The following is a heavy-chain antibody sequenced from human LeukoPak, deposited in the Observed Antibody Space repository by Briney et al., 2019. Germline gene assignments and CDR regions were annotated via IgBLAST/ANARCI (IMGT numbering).Heavy chain of an antibody. CDR3: ARDIEWFGELLTDY. Sequence: ASVKVSCKASGYTFTGYYMHWVRQAPGQGLGWMGWINPNSGGTNYAQKFQGRVTMTRDTSISTAYMELSRLRSDDTAVYYCARDIEWFGELLTDYWGQGTLVTVSS. J-gene: IGHJ4*02. D-gene: IGHD3-10*01. CDR1: GYTFTGYY. V-gene: IGHV1-2*02. CDR2: INPNSGGT.